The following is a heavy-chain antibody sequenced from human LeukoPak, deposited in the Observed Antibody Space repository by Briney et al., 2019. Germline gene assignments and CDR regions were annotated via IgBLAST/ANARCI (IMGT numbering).Heavy chain of an antibody. CDR1: GFTFSSYE. J-gene: IGHJ4*02. V-gene: IGHV3-48*03. Sequence: GGSLRLSCAASGFTFSSYEMNWVRQAPGKGLEWVSYISSSGSTIYYADSVKGRFTISRDNAKNSLYLQMNSLRAEDTAVYYCASSLPYSSGWPDGYDYWGQGTLVTLSS. D-gene: IGHD6-19*01. CDR3: ASSLPYSSGWPDGYDY. CDR2: ISSSGSTI.